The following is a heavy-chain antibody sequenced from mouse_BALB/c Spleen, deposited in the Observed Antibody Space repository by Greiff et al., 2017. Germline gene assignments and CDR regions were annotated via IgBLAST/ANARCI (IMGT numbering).Heavy chain of an antibody. CDR1: GYAFSSSW. D-gene: IGHD1-1*01. J-gene: IGHJ2*01. V-gene: IGHV1-82*01. CDR2: IYPGDGDT. Sequence: QVQLKQSGPELVKPGASVKISCKASGYAFSSSWMNWVKQRPGQGLEWIGRIYPGDGDTNYNGKFKGKATLTADKSSSTAYMQLSSLTSVDSAVYFCASDGSSLYYFDYWGQGTTLTVSS. CDR3: ASDGSSLYYFDY.